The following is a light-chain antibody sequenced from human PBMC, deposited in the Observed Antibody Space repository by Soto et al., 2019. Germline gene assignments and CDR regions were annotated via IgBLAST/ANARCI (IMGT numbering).Light chain of an antibody. J-gene: IGKJ5*01. V-gene: IGKV3-11*01. Sequence: MVLTQCPGTLSLSPGEITTLSCRAGESISSYLAWYQQNPGQGPRLLIYGASSRASGTPDRFSGSGSGTDFTLTISSLEPEDFAVYYCQQRSNWPRITFGQGTRLEIK. CDR3: QQRSNWPRIT. CDR2: GAS. CDR1: ESISSY.